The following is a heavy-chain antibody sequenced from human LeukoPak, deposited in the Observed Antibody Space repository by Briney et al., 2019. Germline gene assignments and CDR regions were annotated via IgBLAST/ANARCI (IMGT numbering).Heavy chain of an antibody. D-gene: IGHD1-26*01. CDR2: IYSGGST. Sequence: GGSLRLSCAASGFTVSSNYMSWVRQAPGKGLKWVSVIYSGGSTYYADSVKGRFTVSRDNAKNTLYLQMNSLRAEDTAVYYCATDRNGGKYYDYWGQGTLVTVSS. V-gene: IGHV3-53*01. CDR3: ATDRNGGKYYDY. CDR1: GFTVSSNY. J-gene: IGHJ4*02.